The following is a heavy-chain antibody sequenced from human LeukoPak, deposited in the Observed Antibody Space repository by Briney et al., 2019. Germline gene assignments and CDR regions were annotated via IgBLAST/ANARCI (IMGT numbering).Heavy chain of an antibody. V-gene: IGHV3-72*01. Sequence: GGSLRLSCAASGFSISDHYMDWVRQAPGTGLEWVGRVRNKPNGYTTDYGTSVKGRFTISRDDSKNSLYLQMNSLTSEDTAVYYCTRVRHGDYFDYWGQGTLVSVSS. J-gene: IGHJ4*02. CDR1: GFSISDHY. CDR3: TRVRHGDYFDY. CDR2: VRNKPNGYTT. D-gene: IGHD4-17*01.